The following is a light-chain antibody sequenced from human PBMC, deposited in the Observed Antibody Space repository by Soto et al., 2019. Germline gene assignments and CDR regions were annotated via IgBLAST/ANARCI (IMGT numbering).Light chain of an antibody. CDR1: SSDVGGYNY. V-gene: IGLV2-11*01. Sequence: QSALTQPRSVSGAPGQSVTISCTGTSSDVGGYNYVSWYQQHPGKDPKLMIYDVSKRPSGVPDRFSGSKSGNTASLTISGLQAEHAADYYCCSFAGSYPPVVFGGGTKLTVL. CDR2: DVS. J-gene: IGLJ2*01. CDR3: CSFAGSYPPVV.